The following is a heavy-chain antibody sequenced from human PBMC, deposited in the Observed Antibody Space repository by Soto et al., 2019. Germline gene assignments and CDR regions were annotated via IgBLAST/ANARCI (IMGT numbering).Heavy chain of an antibody. Sequence: EVQLVESGGGLVQPGGSLRLSCAASGFTFSSYSMNWVRQAPGKGLEWVSYISSSSGTIYYADSVKGRFTISRDNAKNSLYLQMNSLRAEDTAVYYCTSSSGWYYYMDVWGKGTTVTVSS. CDR2: ISSSSGTI. J-gene: IGHJ6*03. D-gene: IGHD6-19*01. V-gene: IGHV3-48*01. CDR1: GFTFSSYS. CDR3: TSSSGWYYYMDV.